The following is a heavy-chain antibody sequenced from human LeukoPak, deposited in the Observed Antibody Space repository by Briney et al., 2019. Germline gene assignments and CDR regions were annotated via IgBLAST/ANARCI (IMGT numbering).Heavy chain of an antibody. V-gene: IGHV4-39*01. CDR3: ARLLLSGSSGWYFAY. D-gene: IGHD6-19*01. Sequence: SETLSLTCTVSGGSISSSSYYWGWRRQPPGQGREWVMCIYDSGSTYYNPSRKSPITISVYKTKNQLSLKRISVTAADTAVYYCARLLLSGSSGWYFAYWGEGALVTVSS. J-gene: IGHJ4*02. CDR1: GGSISSSSYY. CDR2: IYDSGST.